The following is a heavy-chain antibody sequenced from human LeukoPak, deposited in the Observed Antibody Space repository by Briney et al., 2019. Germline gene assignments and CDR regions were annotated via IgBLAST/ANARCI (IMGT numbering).Heavy chain of an antibody. CDR1: GGSISTYY. CDR3: ARPLDFWSGVGTSPHWYFDL. D-gene: IGHD3-3*01. V-gene: IGHV4-59*08. Sequence: SETLSPTCTVSGGSISTYYWSWMRQPPGKGLEWIGYIYNSGSANYNSSLKSRVTISVDTSKNQFSLKLSSVTAADTAVYYCARPLDFWSGVGTSPHWYFDLWGRGTLVTVSS. CDR2: IYNSGSA. J-gene: IGHJ2*01.